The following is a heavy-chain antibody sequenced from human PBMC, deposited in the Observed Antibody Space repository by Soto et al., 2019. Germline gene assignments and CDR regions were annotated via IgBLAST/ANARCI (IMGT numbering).Heavy chain of an antibody. V-gene: IGHV4-30-2*01. Sequence: QLQLQESGSGLVKPSQTLSLTCAVSGGSISSGGYSWSWIRQPPGQGLEWIGYIYHSGSTYYNPSLKSRVTISIDRSKNQFSLKLSSVTAADTAVYYCARVAPFTVAFDYWGQGTLVTVSS. D-gene: IGHD6-19*01. J-gene: IGHJ4*02. CDR1: GGSISSGGYS. CDR3: ARVAPFTVAFDY. CDR2: IYHSGST.